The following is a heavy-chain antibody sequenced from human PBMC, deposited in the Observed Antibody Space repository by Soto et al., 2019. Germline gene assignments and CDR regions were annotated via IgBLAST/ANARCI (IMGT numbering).Heavy chain of an antibody. D-gene: IGHD1-1*01. CDR2: IYSAGNT. CDR1: VVTVVRGY. V-gene: IGHV3-53*01. CDR3: ARDSSSVGENSGIDN. Sequence: VVSLGLSCSSSVVTVVRGYVTVFLQAPVKCLEWVSVIYSAGNTYYADSVNGRFTISRDNSRNTVYLQMNSLRAEYTAIYYCARDSSSVGENSGIDNWGKGSLV. J-gene: IGHJ4*02.